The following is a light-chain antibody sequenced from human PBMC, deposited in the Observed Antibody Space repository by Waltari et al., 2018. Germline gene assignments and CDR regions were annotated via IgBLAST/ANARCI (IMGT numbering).Light chain of an antibody. CDR3: QQYDGSLVT. V-gene: IGKV3-20*01. Sequence: TVLTQSPGTLSLSPGERATFPCRASQSVNINYLAWYQQKPGQAPRLLIYGTTSRANGIPDRFRGSGSGTDFTLTINRLEPEDFAVYYCQQYDGSLVTFGPGTTVEIK. J-gene: IGKJ3*01. CDR1: QSVNINY. CDR2: GTT.